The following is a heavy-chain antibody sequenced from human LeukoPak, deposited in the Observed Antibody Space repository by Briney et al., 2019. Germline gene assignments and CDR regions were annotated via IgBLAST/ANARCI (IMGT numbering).Heavy chain of an antibody. CDR2: INTDGSST. CDR1: GFTFRTYW. D-gene: IGHD4-11*01. CDR3: ARDDPYSNSFDY. Sequence: GGSLRLSCAASGFTFRTYWIHWVRQAPGKGLVWVSRINTDGSSTSYADSVKGRFTISRDNAKNTLYLQMNSLRAEDTAVYYCARDDPYSNSFDYWGQGTLVTVSS. J-gene: IGHJ4*02. V-gene: IGHV3-74*01.